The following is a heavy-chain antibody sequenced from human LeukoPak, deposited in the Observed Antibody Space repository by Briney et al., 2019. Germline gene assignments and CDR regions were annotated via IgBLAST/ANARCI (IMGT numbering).Heavy chain of an antibody. CDR2: VIPIFGTA. CDR3: AIGESSTPYYFDY. D-gene: IGHD3-10*01. J-gene: IGHJ4*02. V-gene: IGHV1-69*05. Sequence: GASVKVSCKASGYTFTSHGIGWVRQAPGQGLEWMGGVIPIFGTANYAQKFQGRVTITTDDSTSSAYMDLSSLRSEDTAVYYCAIGESSTPYYFDYWGQGTLVTVSS. CDR1: GYTFTSHG.